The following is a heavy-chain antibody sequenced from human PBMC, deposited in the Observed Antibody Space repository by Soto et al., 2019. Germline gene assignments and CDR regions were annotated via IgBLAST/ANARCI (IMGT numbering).Heavy chain of an antibody. CDR2: IYHSGNT. CDR3: ARAQTDSSGWYTWFDP. CDR1: GGSISSSNW. V-gene: IGHV4-4*02. J-gene: IGHJ5*02. D-gene: IGHD6-19*01. Sequence: QVQLQESGPGLVKPSGTLSLTCAVSGGSISSSNWWSWVRQPPGKGLEWIGEIYHSGNTNYNPSLKSRVTISVDKSKIQFSLKLSSVTAADTAVYYCARAQTDSSGWYTWFDPWGQGTLVTVSS.